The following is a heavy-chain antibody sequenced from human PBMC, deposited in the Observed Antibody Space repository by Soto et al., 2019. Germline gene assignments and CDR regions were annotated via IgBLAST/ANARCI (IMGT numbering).Heavy chain of an antibody. D-gene: IGHD2-15*01. CDR1: GFTFSSYG. V-gene: IGHV3-30*18. J-gene: IGHJ6*02. Sequence: QVQLVESGGGVVQPGRSLRLSCAASGFTFSSYGMHWVHQAPGKGLEWVAVISYDGSNKYYADSVKGRFTISRDNSKNTLYLQMNSLRAEDTAVYYCAKEGDIVVVVAADGMDVWGQGTTVTVSS. CDR2: ISYDGSNK. CDR3: AKEGDIVVVVAADGMDV.